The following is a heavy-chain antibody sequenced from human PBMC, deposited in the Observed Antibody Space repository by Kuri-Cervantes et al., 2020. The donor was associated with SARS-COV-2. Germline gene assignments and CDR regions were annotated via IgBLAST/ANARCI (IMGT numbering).Heavy chain of an antibody. V-gene: IGHV3-23*01. CDR2: LGGSGVST. D-gene: IGHD3-22*01. Sequence: GESLKISCAASGFTFSSNAMSWVRQAPGKGLEWVSGLGGSGVSTYYAESVKGRFTISRDNSKNTPYLQMNSLRAEDTAVYYCAKDWDSRGYYLFDHWGQGTLVTVSS. CDR3: AKDWDSRGYYLFDH. J-gene: IGHJ4*02. CDR1: GFTFSSNA.